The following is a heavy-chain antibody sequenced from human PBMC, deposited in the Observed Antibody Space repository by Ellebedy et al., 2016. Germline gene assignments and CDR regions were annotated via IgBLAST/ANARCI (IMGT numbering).Heavy chain of an antibody. CDR2: ISASGATT. CDR3: AKVVPGRGSYFDS. V-gene: IGHV3-23*01. CDR1: GFTFSHYA. D-gene: IGHD1-26*01. Sequence: LSLTCAASGFTFSHYAMHWVRQSSGKGLEWVSTISASGATTYYADSVKGRFTISRDNSKNTLFLQMSSLRVEDTALYYCAKVVPGRGSYFDSWGQGTMVTVSS. J-gene: IGHJ4*02.